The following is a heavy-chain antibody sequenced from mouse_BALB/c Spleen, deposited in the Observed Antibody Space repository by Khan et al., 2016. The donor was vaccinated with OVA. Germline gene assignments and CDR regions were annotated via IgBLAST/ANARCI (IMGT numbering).Heavy chain of an antibody. CDR2: IRYSGST. J-gene: IGHJ1*01. Sequence: EVQLQESGPGLVKPSQSLSLTCTVTGYSITSDYAWNWIRQFPGNKLEWMAYIRYSGSTSSNPSLKSRISITRDTSKNQFFLQLNSVTIEDTATYYCARGYYDGQWYFDGWGAGTTVTVSA. CDR3: ARGYYDGQWYFDG. CDR1: GYSITSDYA. D-gene: IGHD1-1*01. V-gene: IGHV3-2*02.